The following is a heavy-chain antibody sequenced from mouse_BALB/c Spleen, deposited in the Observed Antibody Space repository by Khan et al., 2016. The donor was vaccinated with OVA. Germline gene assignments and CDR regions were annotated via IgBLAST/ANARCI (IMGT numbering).Heavy chain of an antibody. D-gene: IGHD2-14*01. CDR1: GYTFTSYW. V-gene: IGHV1S81*02. J-gene: IGHJ4*01. CDR3: ARFPYYRYDEGYDGMDY. CDR2: INPSNGRT. Sequence: VELVESGAELVKPGASVKLSCKASGYTFTSYWMHWVKQRPGQGLEWIGEINPSNGRTNYNEKFKSKATLTVDKSSSTAYMQLSSLTSEDSAVYYCARFPYYRYDEGYDGMDYWGQGTSVTVSS.